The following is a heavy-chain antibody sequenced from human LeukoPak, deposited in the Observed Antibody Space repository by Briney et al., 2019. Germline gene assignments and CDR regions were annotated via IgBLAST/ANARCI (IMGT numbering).Heavy chain of an antibody. Sequence: PGGSLRLSCAASGFTFSSYEMNWVRQAPGKGLEWVSYISSSGSTIYYADSVKGRFTISRDNAKNSLYLQMNRLRAEDTAVYYCTRAEYSYGNYWYFDLWGRGTLVTVSS. CDR1: GFTFSSYE. V-gene: IGHV3-48*03. J-gene: IGHJ2*01. D-gene: IGHD5-18*01. CDR2: ISSSGSTI. CDR3: TRAEYSYGNYWYFDL.